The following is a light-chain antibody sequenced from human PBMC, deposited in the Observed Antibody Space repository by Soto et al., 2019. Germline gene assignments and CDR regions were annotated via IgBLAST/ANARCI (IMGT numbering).Light chain of an antibody. Sequence: QSALTQPASVSGSPGQSITISCTGTSSDVGSYNLVSWYQQHPGKAPKLMIYEGSKRPSGVSNRFSGSKSGNTASLTISGLQADDEADYYCCSYAGSSTFVVFGGGTPLTVL. V-gene: IGLV2-23*03. CDR2: EGS. CDR1: SSDVGSYNL. CDR3: CSYAGSSTFVV. J-gene: IGLJ2*01.